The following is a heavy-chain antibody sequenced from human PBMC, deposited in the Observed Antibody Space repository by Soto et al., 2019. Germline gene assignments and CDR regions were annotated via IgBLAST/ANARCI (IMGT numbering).Heavy chain of an antibody. CDR3: ARQRTSVVTQAYFDV. D-gene: IGHD2-21*02. CDR1: GDSINSRSYY. V-gene: IGHV4-39*01. Sequence: PSETLSLTCTVTGDSINSRSYYWGWIRRPPGKGLEWIGSIYYSGRTYNNPSLRSRVSMSIDTSKDQFSLKLKSVTAADTALYFCARQRTSVVTQAYFDVWGPGXLVTVSS. J-gene: IGHJ4*02. CDR2: IYYSGRT.